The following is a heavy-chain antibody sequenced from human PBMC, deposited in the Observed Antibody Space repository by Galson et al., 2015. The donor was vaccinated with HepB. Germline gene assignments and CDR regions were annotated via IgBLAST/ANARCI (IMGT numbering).Heavy chain of an antibody. CDR1: GFTFNNYA. CDR3: AKEEVRNDY. Sequence: SLRLSCAASGFTFNNYAMHWVRQPPGRGLEWVSVISFDGGNKYYGDSVKGRFTISRDNSKNTLFLQVDSMRAEDTAVYYCAKEEVRNDYWGQGTLVTVSA. V-gene: IGHV3-23*01. J-gene: IGHJ4*02. D-gene: IGHD4/OR15-4a*01. CDR2: ISFDGGNK.